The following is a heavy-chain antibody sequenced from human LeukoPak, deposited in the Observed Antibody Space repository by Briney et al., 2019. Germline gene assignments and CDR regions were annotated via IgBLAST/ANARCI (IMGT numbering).Heavy chain of an antibody. J-gene: IGHJ4*02. V-gene: IGHV3-53*01. CDR1: GFTVSSNY. CDR3: ARWVSPYYYDSSGHPDY. CDR2: IYSGGST. D-gene: IGHD3-22*01. Sequence: PGGSLSLSCAASGFTVSSNYMSWVRQAPGKGLEWVSVIYSGGSTYYADSVKGRFTISRDNSKNTLYLQMNSLRAEDTAVYYCARWVSPYYYDSSGHPDYWGQGTLVTVSS.